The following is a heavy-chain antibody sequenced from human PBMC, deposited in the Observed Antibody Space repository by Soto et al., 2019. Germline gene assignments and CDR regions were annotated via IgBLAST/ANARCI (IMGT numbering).Heavy chain of an antibody. V-gene: IGHV3-33*01. J-gene: IGHJ6*02. CDR2: IWYDGSNK. D-gene: IGHD2-2*01. CDR1: GFTFSSYG. Sequence: QVQLVESGGGVVQPGSSLRLSCAASGFTFSSYGMHWVREAPGKGLEWVAVIWYDGSNKYYADYLNGRFTISRDNSKNTLYLQMNSLRGEDTAVYYCARDLDTSGYCSSTSCSGALSGMDVCGQGTTVTVSS. CDR3: ARDLDTSGYCSSTSCSGALSGMDV.